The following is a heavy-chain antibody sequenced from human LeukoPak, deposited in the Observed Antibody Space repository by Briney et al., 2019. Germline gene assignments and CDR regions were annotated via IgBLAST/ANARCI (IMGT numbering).Heavy chain of an antibody. CDR3: ATANSGPDI. V-gene: IGHV3-74*01. D-gene: IGHD1-1*01. CDR2: ISGDGSYT. CDR1: GFTFSSFW. J-gene: IGHJ3*02. Sequence: GGSLRLSCAASGFTFSSFWMHWVRQAPGKGLVWVTRISGDGSYTLYADSVKGRFTISRDNAKNTLYLQMNSLRAEDTAVYYCATANSGPDIWGQGTTVTVSS.